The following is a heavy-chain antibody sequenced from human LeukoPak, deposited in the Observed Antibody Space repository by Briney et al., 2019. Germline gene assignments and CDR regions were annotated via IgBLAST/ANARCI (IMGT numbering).Heavy chain of an antibody. Sequence: GGSLRLSCAASGFTFSSYWMSWVRQAPGKGLEWVANIKQDGSEKYYVDSVKGRFTISRDNAKNSLYLHMNNLRAEDTAVYYCAREGRAAAGTPADYWDQGTLVTVSS. J-gene: IGHJ4*02. D-gene: IGHD6-13*01. V-gene: IGHV3-7*01. CDR2: IKQDGSEK. CDR3: AREGRAAAGTPADY. CDR1: GFTFSSYW.